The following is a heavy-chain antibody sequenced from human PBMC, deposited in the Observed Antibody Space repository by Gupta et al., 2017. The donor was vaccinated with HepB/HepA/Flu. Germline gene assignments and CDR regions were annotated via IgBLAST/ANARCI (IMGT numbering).Heavy chain of an antibody. CDR2: ISWNSGSI. CDR3: AKGPQAPFGLSLSYMDV. Sequence: EVQLVESGGGLVQPGRSLRLSCVASGFTFDDYAMHWVRQAPGKGLEWVSGISWNSGSIGYADSVKCRFTITRDNAKNSLYLQMNSLRAEDMALYYCAKGPQAPFGLSLSYMDVWGKGTTVTVSS. J-gene: IGHJ6*03. D-gene: IGHD3-10*01. V-gene: IGHV3-9*03. CDR1: GFTFDDYA.